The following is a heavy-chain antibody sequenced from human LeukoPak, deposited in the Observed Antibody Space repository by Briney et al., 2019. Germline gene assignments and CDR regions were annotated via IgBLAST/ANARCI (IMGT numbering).Heavy chain of an antibody. Sequence: GASVKVSCKASGGTFSSYAISWVRQAPGQGLEWMGGIIPIFGTANYAQKFQGRVTITADESTSTASIELSSLRSEDTAVYYCARARIAVAGRVYFQHWGEGTLVTVSS. V-gene: IGHV1-69*13. CDR3: ARARIAVAGRVYFQH. CDR1: GGTFSSYA. D-gene: IGHD6-19*01. CDR2: IIPIFGTA. J-gene: IGHJ1*01.